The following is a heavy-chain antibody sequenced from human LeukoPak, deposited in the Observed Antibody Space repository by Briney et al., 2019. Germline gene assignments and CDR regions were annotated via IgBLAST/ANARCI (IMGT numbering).Heavy chain of an antibody. CDR1: GGSISSGSYY. J-gene: IGHJ4*02. CDR3: ARHPELVGETRFDY. V-gene: IGHV4-61*02. Sequence: SQTLSLTCTVSGGSISSGSYYWSWIRQPAGKGLEWIGRIYTSGSTNYNPSLKSRVTISVDTSKDQFSLKLSSVTAADTAVYYCARHPELVGETRFDYWGQGTLVTVSS. CDR2: IYTSGST. D-gene: IGHD1-26*01.